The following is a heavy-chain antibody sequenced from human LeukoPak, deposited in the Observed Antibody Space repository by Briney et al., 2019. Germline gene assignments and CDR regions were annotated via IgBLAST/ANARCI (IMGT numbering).Heavy chain of an antibody. J-gene: IGHJ4*02. CDR3: AKAHWTGERYSSDWCVFDY. Sequence: PGGSLRLSCAASGFTFDDYAMHWVRQTPGKGLEWVSLISGDGGNTYYADSLKGRFTISRDNSKNSLYLQMNSLSTEDTALYYCAKAHWTGERYSSDWCVFDYWGQGTLVTVSS. D-gene: IGHD6-19*01. CDR1: GFTFDDYA. CDR2: ISGDGGNT. V-gene: IGHV3-43*02.